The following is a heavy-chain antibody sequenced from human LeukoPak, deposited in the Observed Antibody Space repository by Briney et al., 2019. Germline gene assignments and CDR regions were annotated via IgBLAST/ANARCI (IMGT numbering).Heavy chain of an antibody. CDR2: IYYSGIT. V-gene: IGHV4-59*01. D-gene: IGHD6-19*01. CDR1: GGSISSSY. J-gene: IGHJ4*02. Sequence: PSETLSLTCTVSGGSISSSYWSWIRQPPGKGLEWIGYIYYSGITNYNPSLKSRVTISLDTSKNQFSLKLNSVTAADAAVYYCAKVPQWLVTDFAYWGQGTLVTVSS. CDR3: AKVPQWLVTDFAY.